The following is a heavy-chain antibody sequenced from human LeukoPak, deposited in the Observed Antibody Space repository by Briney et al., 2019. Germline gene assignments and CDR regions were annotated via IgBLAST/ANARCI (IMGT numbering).Heavy chain of an antibody. CDR2: ISSSSSYI. CDR1: GFTFSSYS. D-gene: IGHD3-22*01. CDR3: ARDGGNYDSSGSEFDP. J-gene: IGHJ5*02. Sequence: GGSLRLSCAASGFTFSSYSMNWFRQAPGKGLEWVSSISSSSSYIYYADSVKGRFTISRDNAKNSLYLQMNSLRAEDTAVYYCARDGGNYDSSGSEFDPWGQGTLVTVSS. V-gene: IGHV3-21*01.